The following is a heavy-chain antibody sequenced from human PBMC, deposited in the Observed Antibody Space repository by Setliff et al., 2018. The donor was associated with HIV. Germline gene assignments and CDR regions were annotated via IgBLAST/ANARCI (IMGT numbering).Heavy chain of an antibody. Sequence: SETLSLTCTVSGGSISSGGYYWSWIRQHPGKGLEWIGYIYYSGSTYYNPSLKSRVTISVDTSKNQFSLKLSSVTAADTAVYYCARDRTRSGYYNYWGQGTLVTVSS. D-gene: IGHD3-22*01. CDR1: GGSISSGGYY. CDR2: IYYSGST. CDR3: ARDRTRSGYYNY. J-gene: IGHJ4*02. V-gene: IGHV4-31*03.